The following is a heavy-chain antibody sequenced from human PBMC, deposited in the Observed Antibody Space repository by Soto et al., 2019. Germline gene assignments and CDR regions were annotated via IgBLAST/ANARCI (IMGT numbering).Heavy chain of an antibody. J-gene: IGHJ6*02. CDR1: GGSISSGDYY. Sequence: SETLSLTCTVSGGSISSGDYYWSWIRQPPGKGLEWIGYIYKSGSTYYNPSLKSRITMSVATSKNQFSLKLNSVTAADTAVYNCARGCSDTTSPRPYYGMDVSGQGTTVTVSS. D-gene: IGHD2-2*01. CDR2: IYKSGST. CDR3: ARGCSDTTSPRPYYGMDV. V-gene: IGHV4-30-4*01.